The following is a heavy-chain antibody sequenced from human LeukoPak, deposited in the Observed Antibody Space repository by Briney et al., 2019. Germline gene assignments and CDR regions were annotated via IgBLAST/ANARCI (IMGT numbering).Heavy chain of an antibody. J-gene: IGHJ3*02. CDR1: GFTFDDYA. V-gene: IGHV3-43*02. CDR3: AKDISSGSYLGAFDI. D-gene: IGHD1-26*01. CDR2: ISGDGGST. Sequence: GGSLRLSCAASGFTFDDYAMHWVRHAPGKGLEWVSLISGDGGSTYYADSVKGRFTISRDNSKNSLYLQMNSLRTEDTALYYCAKDISSGSYLGAFDIWGQGTMVTVSS.